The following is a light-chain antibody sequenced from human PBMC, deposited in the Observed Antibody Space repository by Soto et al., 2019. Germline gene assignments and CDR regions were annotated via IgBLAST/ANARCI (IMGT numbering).Light chain of an antibody. V-gene: IGKV3-20*01. J-gene: IGKJ4*01. CDR1: QSVSSSY. CDR3: QQYGSSPIT. Sequence: EIVLTQSPGTLSLSPGERATLSCRASQSVSSSYLAWYQQKPGKAPRLLIYGASSRATVIPDRFSGSGSGTDFTLTISRLEPEDFAVYYCQQYGSSPITFGGGTKVEIK. CDR2: GAS.